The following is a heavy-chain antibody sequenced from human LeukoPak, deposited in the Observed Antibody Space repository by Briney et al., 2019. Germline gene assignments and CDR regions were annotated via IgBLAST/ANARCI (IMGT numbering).Heavy chain of an antibody. Sequence: GGSLRLSCAASGITVSTNYMSWVRQAPGKGLEWVSIIYSGGATYYADSVKGRFTISRDNTKNSLFLQLNSLRAEDTAVYYCVRDRGWYHFDLWGQGTLVTVSS. CDR2: IYSGGAT. CDR1: GITVSTNY. CDR3: VRDRGWYHFDL. V-gene: IGHV3-66*01. D-gene: IGHD3-10*01. J-gene: IGHJ4*02.